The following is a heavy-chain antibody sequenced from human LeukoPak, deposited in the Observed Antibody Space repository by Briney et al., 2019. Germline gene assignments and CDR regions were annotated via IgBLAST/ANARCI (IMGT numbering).Heavy chain of an antibody. CDR3: ARGLIAEEFFRH. D-gene: IGHD6-13*01. V-gene: IGHV3-30*09. CDR2: ISYDGSNK. Sequence: GGSLRLSCAASGFTFLRHSMHWIRQAPGKGLEWVAVISYDGSNKYYAASVKGRFAISRDNSKDTLYLEMHSLRSDDTAVYYCARGLIAEEFFRHWGQGTLVTVSS. CDR1: GFTFLRHS. J-gene: IGHJ1*01.